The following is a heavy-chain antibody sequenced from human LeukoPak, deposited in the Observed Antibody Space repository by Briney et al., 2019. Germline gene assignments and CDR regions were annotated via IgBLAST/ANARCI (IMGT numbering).Heavy chain of an antibody. CDR3: ATGVGYCSGGSCYRGDYYYYGMDV. V-gene: IGHV1-24*01. CDR2: FDPEDGET. D-gene: IGHD2-15*01. J-gene: IGHJ6*02. Sequence: ASVKVSCKVSGYTLTELSMHWVRLAPGKGLEWMGGFDPEDGETIYAQKFQGRVTMTEDTSTDTAYMELSSLRSEDTAVYYCATGVGYCSGGSCYRGDYYYYGMDVWGQGTTVTVSS. CDR1: GYTLTELS.